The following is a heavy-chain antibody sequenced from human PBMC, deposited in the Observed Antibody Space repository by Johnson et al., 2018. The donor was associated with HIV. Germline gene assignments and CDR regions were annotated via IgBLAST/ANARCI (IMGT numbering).Heavy chain of an antibody. J-gene: IGHJ3*02. CDR1: GFTFDDYG. Sequence: MLLVESGGGVVRPGGSLRLSCAASGFTFDDYGMSWVRQAPGKGLAWVSGINWHGGSTGYADSVQGRFTISRDNAKNSLYLQMNSLRAEDTALYYCARDIFYTDTAFDIWGQGTMVTVSS. CDR3: ARDIFYTDTAFDI. V-gene: IGHV3-20*04. CDR2: INWHGGST.